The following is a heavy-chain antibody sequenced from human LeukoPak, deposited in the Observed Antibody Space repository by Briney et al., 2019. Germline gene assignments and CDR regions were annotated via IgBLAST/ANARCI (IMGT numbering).Heavy chain of an antibody. V-gene: IGHV3-7*01. CDR3: ARDSSSSWYLGYYYYYGMDV. CDR1: GFTFSSYW. Sequence: GGSLRLSCAASGFTFSSYWVSWVRQAPGKGLEWVANIKQDGSEKYYVDSVKGRFTISRDNAKNSLYLQMNSLRAEDTAVYYCARDSSSSWYLGYYYYYGMDVWGQGTTVTVSS. J-gene: IGHJ6*02. D-gene: IGHD6-13*01. CDR2: IKQDGSEK.